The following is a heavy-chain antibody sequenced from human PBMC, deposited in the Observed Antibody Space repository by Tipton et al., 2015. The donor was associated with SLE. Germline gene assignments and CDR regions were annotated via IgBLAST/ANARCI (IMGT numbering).Heavy chain of an antibody. J-gene: IGHJ4*02. CDR3: ARDRRFIDY. D-gene: IGHD3-16*02. CDR1: GGSISSSSYY. V-gene: IGHV4-39*07. CDR2: INHSGST. Sequence: TLSLTCTVSGGSISSSSYYWGWIRQPPGKGLEWIGEINHSGSTNYNPSLKSRVTISVDTSKNQFSLKLSSVTAADTAVYYCARDRRFIDYWGQGTLVTVSS.